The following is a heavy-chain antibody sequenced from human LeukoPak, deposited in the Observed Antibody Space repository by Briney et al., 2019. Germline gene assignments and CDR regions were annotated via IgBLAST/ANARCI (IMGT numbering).Heavy chain of an antibody. V-gene: IGHV5-51*01. CDR1: GYSFTSYW. CDR3: ARHIEMATTDDAFDI. D-gene: IGHD5-24*01. J-gene: IGHJ3*02. Sequence: GESLKISCKGSGYSFTSYWIGWVRQMPGKGLEWMGIIYPGDSDTRYSPSFQGQVTISADKSISTAYLQWSSLKASDTAMYYCARHIEMATTDDAFDIWGQGTTVTVSS. CDR2: IYPGDSDT.